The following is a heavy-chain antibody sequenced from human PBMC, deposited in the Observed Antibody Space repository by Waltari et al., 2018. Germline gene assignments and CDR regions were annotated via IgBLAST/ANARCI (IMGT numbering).Heavy chain of an antibody. D-gene: IGHD6-6*01. Sequence: EVQLVQSGAEVKKPGATVKISCKVSGYTFTDYYMHWVQQAPGKGLEWMGLVDPEDGETIYAEKFQGRVTITADTSTDTAYMELSSLRSEDTAVYYCATWGSGIAALVSYYYYMDVWGKGTTVTVSS. CDR3: ATWGSGIAALVSYYYYMDV. J-gene: IGHJ6*03. CDR2: VDPEDGET. CDR1: GYTFTDYY. V-gene: IGHV1-69-2*01.